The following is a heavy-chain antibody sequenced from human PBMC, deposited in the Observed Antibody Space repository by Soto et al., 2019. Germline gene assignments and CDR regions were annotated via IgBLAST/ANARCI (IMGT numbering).Heavy chain of an antibody. CDR3: ARGLTMGQLPSHSDY. D-gene: IGHD3-16*01. Sequence: SETLSLTCTVSGGSVSNDNFYWSWIRQPPGKGLEWIGYVHSSGITNYNPSLKRRVTISVDTSRNQFSLRLSSVTAADTAVYYCARGLTMGQLPSHSDYWGQGTLVTVSS. J-gene: IGHJ4*02. CDR1: GGSVSNDNFY. V-gene: IGHV4-61*01. CDR2: VHSSGIT.